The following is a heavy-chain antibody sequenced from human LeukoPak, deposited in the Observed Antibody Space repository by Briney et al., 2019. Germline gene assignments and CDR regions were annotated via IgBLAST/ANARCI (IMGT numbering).Heavy chain of an antibody. J-gene: IGHJ4*02. CDR1: GFTFSSYW. V-gene: IGHV3-7*03. CDR2: IKQDGSEK. Sequence: GGSLRLSCAASGFTFSSYWTSWVRQAPGKGLEWVANIKQDGSEKYYVDSVKGRFTISRDNAKNSLYLQMNSLRAEDTAVYYCARDTLLYWGQGTLVTVSS. D-gene: IGHD2-15*01. CDR3: ARDTLLY.